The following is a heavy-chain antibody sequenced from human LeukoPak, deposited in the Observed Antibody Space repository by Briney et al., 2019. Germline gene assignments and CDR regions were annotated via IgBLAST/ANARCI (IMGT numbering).Heavy chain of an antibody. CDR1: GYTFTGYY. CDR3: ATYGWLVQGFYFDY. V-gene: IGHV1-2*02. CDR2: INPNSGDT. J-gene: IGHJ4*02. D-gene: IGHD6-19*01. Sequence: ASVKVSCKASGYTFTGYYMHWVRQAPGQGLEWMGWINPNSGDTNYAQKFQGRVTMTRDTSISTAYMELNTLRSDDTAVYYCATYGWLVQGFYFDYWGQGTLVTVSS.